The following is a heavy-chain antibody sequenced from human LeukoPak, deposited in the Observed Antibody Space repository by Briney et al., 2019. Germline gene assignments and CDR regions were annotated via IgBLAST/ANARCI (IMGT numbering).Heavy chain of an antibody. CDR1: GFTFSSYS. CDR2: ISSSSSYI. J-gene: IGHJ3*02. Sequence: GGSLRLSCAASGFTFSSYSMNWVRQAPGKGLEWVSSISSSSSYIYYADSVKGRFTISRDNAKNSLYLQMNILRAEDTAVYYCARYITVTTDAFDIWGQGTMVTVSS. D-gene: IGHD4-17*01. V-gene: IGHV3-21*01. CDR3: ARYITVTTDAFDI.